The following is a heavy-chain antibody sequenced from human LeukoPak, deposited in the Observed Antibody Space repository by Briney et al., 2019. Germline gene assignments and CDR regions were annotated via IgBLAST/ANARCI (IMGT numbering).Heavy chain of an antibody. V-gene: IGHV3-23*01. J-gene: IGHJ3*02. D-gene: IGHD4-23*01. CDR3: AKDSTVVTLRDAFDI. CDR2: ISGSGGST. Sequence: GGSLRLSCAASGFTFSSYGMSWVRQAPGKGLEWVSAISGSGGSTYYADSVKGRFTISRDNSKNTLYLQMNSLRAEDTAVYYCAKDSTVVTLRDAFDIWGQGTMVTVSS. CDR1: GFTFSSYG.